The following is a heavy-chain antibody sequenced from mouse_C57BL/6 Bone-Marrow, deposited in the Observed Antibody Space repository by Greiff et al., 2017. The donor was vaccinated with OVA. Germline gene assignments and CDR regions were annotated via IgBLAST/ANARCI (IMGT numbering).Heavy chain of an antibody. CDR1: GFNIKDDY. D-gene: IGHD1-1*01. J-gene: IGHJ4*01. Sequence: SGAELVRPGASVKLSCTASGFNIKDDYMHWVKQRPEQGLEWIGWIDPENGDTEYASKFQGKATITADTSSNTAYLQLSSLTSEDTAVYYCTTIYYGSSGYAMDYWGQGTSVTVSS. CDR2: IDPENGDT. V-gene: IGHV14-4*01. CDR3: TTIYYGSSGYAMDY.